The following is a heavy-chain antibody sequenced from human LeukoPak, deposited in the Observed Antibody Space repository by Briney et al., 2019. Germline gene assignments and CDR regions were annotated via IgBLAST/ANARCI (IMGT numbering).Heavy chain of an antibody. V-gene: IGHV3-30*14. CDR2: ISYDGSNK. D-gene: IGHD7-27*01. CDR3: CWGYYYYYMDV. J-gene: IGHJ6*03. CDR1: GFTFSSYA. Sequence: GGSLRLSCAASGFTFSSYAMHWVRQAPGKGLEWVAVISYDGSNKYYADSVKGRFTISGDNSKNTLYLQMNSLRAEDTAVYYCCWGYYYYYMDVWGKGTTVTISS.